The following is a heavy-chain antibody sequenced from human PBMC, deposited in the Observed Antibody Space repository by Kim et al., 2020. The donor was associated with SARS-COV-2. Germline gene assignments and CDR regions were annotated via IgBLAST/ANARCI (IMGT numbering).Heavy chain of an antibody. CDR3: ARDRGSITGTTAHYYYYYGMDL. J-gene: IGHJ6*02. Sequence: ASVKVSCKASGYTFTSYYMHWVRQAPGQGLEWMGIINPSGGSTSYAQKFQGRVTMTRDTSTSTVYMELSSLRSEDTAVYYCARDRGSITGTTAHYYYYYGMDLWGQGTTVTVSS. D-gene: IGHD1-7*01. V-gene: IGHV1-46*01. CDR1: GYTFTSYY. CDR2: INPSGGST.